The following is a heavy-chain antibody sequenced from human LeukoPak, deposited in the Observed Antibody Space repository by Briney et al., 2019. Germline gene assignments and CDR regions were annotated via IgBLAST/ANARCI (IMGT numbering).Heavy chain of an antibody. CDR2: IWYDGSNK. Sequence: GGTLRLSCAASGFTFNNYAMHWVRQPPGKGLEWVVTIWYDGSNKYYADSVKGRFTISRDNSKSTLYLQTNSLSAEDTAVYSCARDKGHHPYNWLDPWGQGTLVTVSS. J-gene: IGHJ5*02. CDR1: GFTFNNYA. CDR3: ARDKGHHPYNWLDP. V-gene: IGHV3-33*01.